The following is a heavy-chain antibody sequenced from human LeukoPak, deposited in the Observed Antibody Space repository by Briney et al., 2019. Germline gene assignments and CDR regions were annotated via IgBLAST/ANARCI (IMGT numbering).Heavy chain of an antibody. CDR2: ISSSGSTI. CDR3: ASFPPIVGATQDY. J-gene: IGHJ4*02. CDR1: GFTFSSYE. Sequence: GGSLRLSCAASGFTFSSYEMNWVRQAPGKGLEWVSYISSSGSTIYYADSVKGRFTISRDNAKNTLYLQMNSLRAEDTAVYYCASFPPIVGATQDYWGQGTLVTVSS. D-gene: IGHD1-26*01. V-gene: IGHV3-48*03.